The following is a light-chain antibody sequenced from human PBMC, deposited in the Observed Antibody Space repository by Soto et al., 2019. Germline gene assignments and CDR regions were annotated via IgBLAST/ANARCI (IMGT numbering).Light chain of an antibody. Sequence: DIQLSQSPSTLSASMGDRVTITCRASQGINKWWAWHQQKAGIAPKLLIFDASTLATGVPSRFSGSGSGTEFTLTINSLQADDFATYFCQQYESYSLWAVGQGTKVDSK. J-gene: IGKJ1*01. V-gene: IGKV1-5*01. CDR1: QGINKW. CDR3: QQYESYSLWA. CDR2: DAS.